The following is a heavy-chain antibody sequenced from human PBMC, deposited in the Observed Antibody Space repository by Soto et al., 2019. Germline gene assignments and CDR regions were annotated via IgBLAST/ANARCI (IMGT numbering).Heavy chain of an antibody. CDR2: ISYDGSNK. CDR3: ARDLSSGWSYFDY. Sequence: GGSLRLSCAASGFTFSSYAMHWVRQAPGKGLEWVAVISYDGSNKYYADSVKGRFTISRDNSKNTLYLQMNSLRAEDTAVYYCARDLSSGWSYFDYWGQGTLVTV. V-gene: IGHV3-30-3*01. CDR1: GFTFSSYA. J-gene: IGHJ4*02. D-gene: IGHD6-19*01.